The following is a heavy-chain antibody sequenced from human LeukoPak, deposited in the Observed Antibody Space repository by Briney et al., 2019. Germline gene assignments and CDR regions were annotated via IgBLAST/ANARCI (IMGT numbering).Heavy chain of an antibody. CDR3: ARDLAAYYDFWSGLTVNWFDP. D-gene: IGHD3-3*01. CDR1: GYTFTSYY. J-gene: IGHJ5*02. Sequence: GASVKVSCKASGYTFTSYYMHWVRQAPGQGLEWMGIINPSGGSTSYAQKFQGRVTMTRDTSISTAYMELSRLRSDDTAVYYCARDLAAYYDFWSGLTVNWFDPWGQGTLVTVSS. CDR2: INPSGGST. V-gene: IGHV1-46*01.